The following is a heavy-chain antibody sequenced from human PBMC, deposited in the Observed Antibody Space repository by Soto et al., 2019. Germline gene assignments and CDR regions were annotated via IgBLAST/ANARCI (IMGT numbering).Heavy chain of an antibody. CDR3: ATASSPLPKYYYYGMDV. V-gene: IGHV5-10-1*01. J-gene: IGHJ6*02. Sequence: GESLKISCKGSGYSFTSYWISWVRQMPGKGLEWMGRFDPSDSYTNYSPSFQGHVTISADKSISTAYLQWSSLKASDTAMYYCATASSPLPKYYYYGMDVWGQGTTVTVSS. CDR1: GYSFTSYW. CDR2: FDPSDSYT.